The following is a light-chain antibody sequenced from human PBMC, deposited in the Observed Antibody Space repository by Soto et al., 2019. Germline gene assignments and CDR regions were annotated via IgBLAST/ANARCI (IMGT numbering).Light chain of an antibody. Sequence: EIVLTQSPGTLSLSPGERATLSCRASQNVSKNYLAWYQQRPGQAPRLLIYAASTRATGIPDRFRGGGSGTYFSLTISRLEPDDFAVYYCQQYGRYFGPGTKVDIK. CDR3: QQYGRY. V-gene: IGKV3-20*01. CDR2: AAS. J-gene: IGKJ3*01. CDR1: QNVSKNY.